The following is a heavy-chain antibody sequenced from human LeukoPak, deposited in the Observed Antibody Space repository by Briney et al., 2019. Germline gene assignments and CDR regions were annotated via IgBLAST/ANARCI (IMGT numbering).Heavy chain of an antibody. V-gene: IGHV3-48*04. Sequence: PGRSLRLSCAASGFTFSSYGMHWVRQAPGKGLEWVSYISSSGSPINYADSVKGRFTISRDNSKNSLYLQMNSLRVEDTAVYYCARVGARDDYWGQGTLVTVSS. CDR1: GFTFSSYG. CDR2: ISSSGSPI. CDR3: ARVGARDDY. J-gene: IGHJ4*02.